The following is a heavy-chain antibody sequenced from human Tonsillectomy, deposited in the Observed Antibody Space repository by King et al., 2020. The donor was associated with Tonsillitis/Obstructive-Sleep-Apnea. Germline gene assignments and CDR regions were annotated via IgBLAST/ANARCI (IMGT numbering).Heavy chain of an antibody. CDR1: GFTFRSYT. V-gene: IGHV3-23*04. CDR3: AKTDGGDYFYMDV. CDR2: SRGTSRT. Sequence: VQLVESGGGLVQPGGSLSLSCSASGFTFRSYTIAWVRHVPGKGLDWVSGSRGTSRTYNADSVKGRFTISRDNSKNTLFLQMNSLTAEDTAVYYCAKTDGGDYFYMDVWGKGTTVTVSS. J-gene: IGHJ6*03. D-gene: IGHD3-16*01.